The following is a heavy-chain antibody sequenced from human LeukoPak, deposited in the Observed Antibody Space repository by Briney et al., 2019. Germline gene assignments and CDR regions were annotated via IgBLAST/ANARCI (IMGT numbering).Heavy chain of an antibody. V-gene: IGHV3-30-3*01. Sequence: GGSLRLSCAASGXTFSSFAMHWVRQAPGKGLEWVAVITYHGSNKYYADSVKGRFTISRDNSKNTLYLQMNSLRAEDTAVYYCARDPNDCSGGSCPPNYWGQGTLVTVSS. CDR1: GXTFSSFA. D-gene: IGHD2-15*01. CDR3: ARDPNDCSGGSCPPNY. J-gene: IGHJ4*02. CDR2: ITYHGSNK.